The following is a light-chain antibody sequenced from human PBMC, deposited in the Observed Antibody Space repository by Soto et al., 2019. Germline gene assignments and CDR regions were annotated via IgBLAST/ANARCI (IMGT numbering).Light chain of an antibody. V-gene: IGKV1-5*03. CDR3: QQYYSYPLP. CDR2: KAS. Sequence: DIKMNKSPATVSAYVGDRVTITCRASQSISSWLAWYQQKPGKAPKLLIYKASSLESGVPSRFSGSGSGTDFTLTISCLQSEDFATYYCQQYYSYPLPFGGGTKVDI. J-gene: IGKJ4*01. CDR1: QSISSW.